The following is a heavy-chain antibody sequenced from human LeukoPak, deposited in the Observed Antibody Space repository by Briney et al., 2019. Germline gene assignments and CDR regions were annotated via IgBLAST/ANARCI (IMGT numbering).Heavy chain of an antibody. Sequence: SETLSLTCAVYGGSLSGYYWSWIRQPPGKGLEWLGEINHSGSTNYNPSLKSRVTISVDTSKNQFSLKLSSVTAADTAVYYCATTATLNHWGGRAFDIWGQGTMVTVSS. CDR1: GGSLSGYY. CDR2: INHSGST. J-gene: IGHJ3*02. D-gene: IGHD7-27*01. V-gene: IGHV4-34*01. CDR3: ATTATLNHWGGRAFDI.